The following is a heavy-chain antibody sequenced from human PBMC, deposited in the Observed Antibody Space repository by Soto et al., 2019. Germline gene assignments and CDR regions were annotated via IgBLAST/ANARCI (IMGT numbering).Heavy chain of an antibody. CDR1: GATFSSYA. J-gene: IGHJ6*02. D-gene: IGHD3-10*01. Sequence: ASVKVSCKASGATFSSYAISWVRQAPGQGLEWMGGIIPIFGTANYAQKFQGRVTITADESTSTAYMELSSLRSEDTAVYYCARGSVWFGELRYGMDVWGQGTTVTRLL. V-gene: IGHV1-69*13. CDR2: IIPIFGTA. CDR3: ARGSVWFGELRYGMDV.